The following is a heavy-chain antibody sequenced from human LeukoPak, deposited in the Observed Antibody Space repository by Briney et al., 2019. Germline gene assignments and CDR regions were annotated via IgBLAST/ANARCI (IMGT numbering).Heavy chain of an antibody. J-gene: IGHJ4*02. V-gene: IGHV3-66*02. CDR3: ARDVPVAGTLGY. CDR1: GFTVSSNY. Sequence: GGSLRLSCAASGFTVSSNYMSWVRQAPGKGLEWVSVIYSGGSTYYADSVKGRFTTSRDNSKNTLYLQMNSLRAEDTAVYYCARDVPVAGTLGYWGQGTLVTVSS. D-gene: IGHD6-19*01. CDR2: IYSGGST.